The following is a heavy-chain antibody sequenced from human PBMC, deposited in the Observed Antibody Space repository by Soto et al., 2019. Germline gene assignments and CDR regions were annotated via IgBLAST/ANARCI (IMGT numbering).Heavy chain of an antibody. J-gene: IGHJ6*03. CDR2: ISAYNGNT. CDR3: ARDYREYCSSTSCPYPWYYYYYMAV. D-gene: IGHD2-2*01. Sequence: GASVKVSCKASGYTFTSYGISWVRQAPGQGLEWMGWISAYNGNTNYAQKLQGRVTMTTDTSTSTAYMELRSLRSDDTAVYYCARDYREYCSSTSCPYPWYYYYYMAVWGKGTTVTVSS. V-gene: IGHV1-18*01. CDR1: GYTFTSYG.